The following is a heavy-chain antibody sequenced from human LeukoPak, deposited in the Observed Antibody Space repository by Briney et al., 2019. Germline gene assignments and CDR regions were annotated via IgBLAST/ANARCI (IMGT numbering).Heavy chain of an antibody. J-gene: IGHJ4*02. CDR2: ISHDGSTK. Sequence: GGSLRLSCAASGFTFSIYAIHWVRQAPGKGLEWVAVISHDGSTKYYADSVKGRFTISRDNAKNSLFLQMNSLRAEDTAVYYCARDNGWSADFWGQGTLVTVSS. CDR3: ARDNGWSADF. CDR1: GFTFSIYA. D-gene: IGHD2-15*01. V-gene: IGHV3-30*04.